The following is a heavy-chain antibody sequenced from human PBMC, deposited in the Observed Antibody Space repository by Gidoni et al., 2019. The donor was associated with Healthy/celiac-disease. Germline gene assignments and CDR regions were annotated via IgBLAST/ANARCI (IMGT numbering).Heavy chain of an antibody. CDR3: ARDRRYCSGGSCYSREYYYYGMDV. CDR2: ISSSGSTI. V-gene: IGHV3-11*01. Sequence: QVQLVESGGGLVTPGGSLSLSCAASGFTFSDYYMCWIRQAPGKGLEWVSYISSSGSTIYYADSVKGRFTISRDNAKNSLYLQMNSLRAEDTAVYYCARDRRYCSGGSCYSREYYYYGMDVWGQGTTVTVSS. D-gene: IGHD2-15*01. J-gene: IGHJ6*02. CDR1: GFTFSDYY.